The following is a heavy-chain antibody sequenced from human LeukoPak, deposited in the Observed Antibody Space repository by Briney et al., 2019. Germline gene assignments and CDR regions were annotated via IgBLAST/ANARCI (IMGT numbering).Heavy chain of an antibody. CDR1: GFTFSSYE. J-gene: IGHJ6*03. V-gene: IGHV3-48*03. CDR2: ISSSGSSI. D-gene: IGHD3-10*01. CDR3: AKAGRGGAITLVRGVKGDYYYMDV. Sequence: GGSLRLSCAASGFTFSSYEMNWVRQAPGKGLEWVSYISSSGSSIYYADSMKGRFTISRDNSKNTLYLQMNSLRADDTAVYYCAKAGRGGAITLVRGVKGDYYYMDVWGKGTTVTISS.